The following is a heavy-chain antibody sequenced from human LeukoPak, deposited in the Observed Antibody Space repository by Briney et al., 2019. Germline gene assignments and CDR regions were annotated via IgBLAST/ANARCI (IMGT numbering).Heavy chain of an antibody. CDR2: IYYSGST. CDR1: GGSISSGGYS. CDR3: ARAYYYDSSGYYYYDY. J-gene: IGHJ4*02. V-gene: IGHV4-30-4*07. Sequence: PSETLSLTCAVSGGSISSGGYSWSWIRQPPGKGLEWIGYIYYSGSTYYNPSLKSRVTISVDTSKNQFYLKLSSVTAADTAVYYCARAYYYDSSGYYYYDYWGQGTLVTVSS. D-gene: IGHD3-22*01.